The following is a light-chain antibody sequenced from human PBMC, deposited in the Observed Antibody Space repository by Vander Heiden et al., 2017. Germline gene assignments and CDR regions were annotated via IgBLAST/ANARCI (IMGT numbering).Light chain of an antibody. CDR1: QSVLYSSNNKNY. CDR3: QQDDSTPFT. CDR2: WAS. Sequence: DIMMTQSPDSLAVSLGERATINCKSSQSVLYSSNNKNYLAWYQQKPGQPPKLLIYWASTRESGVPDRFSGSGSGTDFTLTVSSLQAEDVAVYYCQQDDSTPFTFGHGTKVDIK. J-gene: IGKJ3*01. V-gene: IGKV4-1*01.